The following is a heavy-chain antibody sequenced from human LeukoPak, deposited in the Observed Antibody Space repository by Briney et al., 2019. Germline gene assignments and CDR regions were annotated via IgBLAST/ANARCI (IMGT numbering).Heavy chain of an antibody. V-gene: IGHV3-66*03. CDR3: ARDRAVTQDWVEFDP. J-gene: IGHJ5*02. CDR2: IRDSGET. CDR1: GFSVSNYY. Sequence: PGGSLRLSCAGSGFSVSNYYMSWVRQAPGKGLECVSLIRDSGETFYSDSWKGRFTISRDNSKNTMYLKMNRLRVEDTAVYFCARDRAVTQDWVEFDPWGQGTLVTVSS. D-gene: IGHD4-17*01.